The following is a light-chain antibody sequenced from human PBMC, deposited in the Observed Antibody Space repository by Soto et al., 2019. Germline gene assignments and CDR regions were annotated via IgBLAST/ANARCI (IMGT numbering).Light chain of an antibody. Sequence: QSALTQSPSASGTPGQRVTISCSGGSSDIGSNHVFWYQQLPGTAPKLLIYRNNQRPSGVPDRLSGSKSGTSASLAISGLRSDDEADYYCAVWDDNLSVYVVFGGGTKLTVL. V-gene: IGLV1-47*01. J-gene: IGLJ2*01. CDR3: AVWDDNLSVYVV. CDR1: SSDIGSNH. CDR2: RNN.